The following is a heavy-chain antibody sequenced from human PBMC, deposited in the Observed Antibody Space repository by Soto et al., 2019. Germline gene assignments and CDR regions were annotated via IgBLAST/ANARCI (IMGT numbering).Heavy chain of an antibody. D-gene: IGHD3-10*01. J-gene: IGHJ6*02. CDR1: GGSISSYY. CDR3: ARNYYGSGSYFWYYYYGMDV. V-gene: IGHV4-59*01. CDR2: IYYSGST. Sequence: SETLSLTCTVSGGSISSYYWSWIRQPPGKGLEWIGYIYYSGSTNYNPSLKSRVTISVDTSKNQFSLKLSSVTAADTAVYYCARNYYGSGSYFWYYYYGMDVWGQGTTVTVSS.